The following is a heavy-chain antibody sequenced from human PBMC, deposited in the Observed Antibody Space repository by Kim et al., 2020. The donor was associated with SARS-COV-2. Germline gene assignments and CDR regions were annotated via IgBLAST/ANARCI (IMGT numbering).Heavy chain of an antibody. CDR1: GFTFSSYG. Sequence: GGSLRLSCAASGFTFSSYGMHWVRQAPGKGLEWVAVISYDGSNKNYVDSVKGRFTISRDNSKNTLYLQMNSLRAEDTAVYYCARVIASYSSGWRDYYYG. CDR3: ARVIASYSSGWRDYYYG. D-gene: IGHD6-19*01. V-gene: IGHV3-30*04. CDR2: ISYDGSNK. J-gene: IGHJ6*01.